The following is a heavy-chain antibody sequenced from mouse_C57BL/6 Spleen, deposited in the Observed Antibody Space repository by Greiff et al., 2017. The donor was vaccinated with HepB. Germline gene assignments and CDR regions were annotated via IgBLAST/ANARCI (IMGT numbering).Heavy chain of an antibody. V-gene: IGHV1-50*01. CDR2: IDPSDSYT. J-gene: IGHJ4*01. CDR3: ARLYSNYVWYYAMDY. CDR1: GYTFTSYW. D-gene: IGHD2-5*01. Sequence: QVQLQQPGAELVKPGASVKLSCTASGYTFTSYWMQWVKQRPGQGLEWIGEIDPSDSYTNYNQKFKGKATLTVNTSSSTAYMQLSSLTSEDSAVYYCARLYSNYVWYYAMDYWGQGTSVTVSS.